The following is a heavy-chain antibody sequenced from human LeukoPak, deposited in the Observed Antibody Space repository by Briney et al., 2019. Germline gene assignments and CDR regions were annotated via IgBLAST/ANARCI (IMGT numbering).Heavy chain of an antibody. J-gene: IGHJ6*02. CDR2: INHSGST. D-gene: IGHD5-18*01. CDR1: GGSFSGYY. CDR3: ARTTRGYGSYYYGMDV. Sequence: SETLSLTCAVYGGSFSGYYWSWIRQPPGKGLEWIGEINHSGSTNYNPSLKSRVTILVDTSKNQFSLKLSSVTAADTAVYYCARTTRGYGSYYYGMDVWGQGTTVTVSS. V-gene: IGHV4-34*01.